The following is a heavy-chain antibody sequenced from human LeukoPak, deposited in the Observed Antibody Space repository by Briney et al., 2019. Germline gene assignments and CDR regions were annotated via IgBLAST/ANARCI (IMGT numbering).Heavy chain of an antibody. D-gene: IGHD7-27*01. J-gene: IGHJ4*02. V-gene: IGHV3-30-3*01. CDR2: ISYDGSNK. CDR3: ARDNNWGSTHY. CDR1: GFTFNTYV. Sequence: GGSLRLSCAASGFTFNTYVMHWVRQAPGKGLEWVAVISYDGSNKYYADSVKGRFTISRDNSKNTLYLQVNTLRAEDTAVYYCARDNNWGSTHYWGQGTLVTVSS.